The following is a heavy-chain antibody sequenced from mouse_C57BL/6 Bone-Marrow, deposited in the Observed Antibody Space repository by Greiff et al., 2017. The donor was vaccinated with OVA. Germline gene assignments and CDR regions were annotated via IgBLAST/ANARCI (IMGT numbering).Heavy chain of an antibody. CDR2: ISYAGSN. V-gene: IGHV3-6*01. D-gene: IGHD2-3*01. J-gene: IGHJ2*01. CDR3: ARGALYDGYYYFDY. CDR1: GYSITSGYY. Sequence: EVKLVESGPGLVKPSQSLSLTCSVTGYSITSGYYWNWIRQSPGNKLEWMGYISYAGSNNYNPSLKNRISITRDTSKNQFFLKLNSVTTEDTATYYCARGALYDGYYYFDYWGQGTTLTVSS.